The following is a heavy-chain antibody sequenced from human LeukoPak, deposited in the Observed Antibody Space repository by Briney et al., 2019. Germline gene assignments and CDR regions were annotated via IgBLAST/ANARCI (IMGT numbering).Heavy chain of an antibody. CDR2: INSDGSNT. CDR3: ARGGPLGNN. Sequence: GGSLRLSCAASGFPFSTSWMHWVRQSPGKGLMWVSHINSDGSNTMYADSVKGRSTISRDNAKNTLSLHMNSLRVEDTAVYYCARGGPLGNNWGQGTLVTVSS. J-gene: IGHJ4*02. V-gene: IGHV3-74*03. D-gene: IGHD7-27*01. CDR1: GFPFSTSW.